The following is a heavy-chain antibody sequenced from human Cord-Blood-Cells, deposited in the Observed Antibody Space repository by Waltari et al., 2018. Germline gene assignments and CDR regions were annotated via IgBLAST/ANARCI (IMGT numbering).Heavy chain of an antibody. CDR2: MNPNSGNT. Sequence: QVQLVQSGAEVKKPGASVKVSCKASGYTFTSYDINWVRQATGQGLEWMGWMNPNSGNTGDAQKVQGRVTMTRNTSISTAYMELSSLRSEDTAVYYCARVKNYYGSGSYYNVYYWGQGTLVTVSS. J-gene: IGHJ4*02. D-gene: IGHD3-10*01. V-gene: IGHV1-8*01. CDR3: ARVKNYYGSGSYYNVYY. CDR1: GYTFTSYD.